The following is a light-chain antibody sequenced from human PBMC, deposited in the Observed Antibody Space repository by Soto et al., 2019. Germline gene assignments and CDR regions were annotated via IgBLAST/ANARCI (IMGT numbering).Light chain of an antibody. CDR1: QSVSSS. CDR2: DTS. J-gene: IGKJ5*01. V-gene: IGKV3-11*01. Sequence: IELTQSPATLSLSPGERATLSFRASQSVSSSLAWYQQKHGQAPRLLISDTSNRATGIPARFSGSGSGTDFTLTISSLEPEDFAVYYCQQRSDWRITFGQGTRLEIK. CDR3: QQRSDWRIT.